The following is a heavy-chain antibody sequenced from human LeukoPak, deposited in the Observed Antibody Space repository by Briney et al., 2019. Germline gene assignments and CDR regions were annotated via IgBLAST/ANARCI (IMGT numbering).Heavy chain of an antibody. D-gene: IGHD4-11*01. CDR2: INSDGSST. Sequence: GGSLRLSCAASGFTFSSYWMHWVRQAPGKGLVRVSRINSDGSSTSYADSVKGRFTISRDNAKNTLYLQMNSLRAEDTAVYYCARGFRVETTVTTSSGGWFDPWGQGTLVTVSS. CDR1: GFTFSSYW. CDR3: ARGFRVETTVTTSSGGWFDP. J-gene: IGHJ5*02. V-gene: IGHV3-74*01.